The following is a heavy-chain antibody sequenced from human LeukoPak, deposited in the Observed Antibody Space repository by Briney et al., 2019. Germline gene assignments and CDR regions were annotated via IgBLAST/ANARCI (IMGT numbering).Heavy chain of an antibody. D-gene: IGHD3-9*01. V-gene: IGHV4-59*01. CDR2: LSKSGNT. Sequence: SETLSLTCTVSGGSISSYYWSWIRLPPGKGLEWIGYLSKSGNTNYSPSLKSRVTIFGDTSKNQFFLKLSSVTAADMAVYYCARARYVNSFYAFDIWGQGTLVTVSS. CDR1: GGSISSYY. CDR3: ARARYVNSFYAFDI. J-gene: IGHJ3*02.